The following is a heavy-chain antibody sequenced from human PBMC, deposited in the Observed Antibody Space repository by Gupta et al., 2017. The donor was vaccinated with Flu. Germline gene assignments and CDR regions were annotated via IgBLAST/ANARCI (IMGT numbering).Heavy chain of an antibody. CDR2: ITSTSNNI. CDR3: ARVRVGSTMWSDY. J-gene: IGHJ4*02. Sequence: EVQLVESGGGLVKPGGSLRLSCAASGFRFNTYFMNWVRQAPGKGLEWVSSITSTSNNIYYTDAVKGRFTISRDNAKNSLYLQMNSLRVEDTAIYYCARVRVGSTMWSDYWGLGTLVTVSS. D-gene: IGHD1-26*01. V-gene: IGHV3-21*02. CDR1: GFRFNTYF.